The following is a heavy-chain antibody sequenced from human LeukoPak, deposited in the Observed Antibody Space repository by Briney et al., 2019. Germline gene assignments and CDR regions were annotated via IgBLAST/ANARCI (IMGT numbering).Heavy chain of an antibody. CDR3: AKGEAAAPPRIDY. CDR1: GGTFSSYA. CDR2: IIPIFGTA. Sequence: SVKVPCKASGGTFSSYAISWVRQAPGQGLEWMGGIIPIFGTANYAQKFQGRVTITTDESTSTAYMELSSLRSEDTAVYYCAKGEAAAPPRIDYWGQGTLVTVSS. V-gene: IGHV1-69*05. D-gene: IGHD2-2*01. J-gene: IGHJ4*02.